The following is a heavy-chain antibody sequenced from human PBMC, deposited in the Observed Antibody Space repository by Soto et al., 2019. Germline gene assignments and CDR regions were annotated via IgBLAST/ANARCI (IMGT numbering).Heavy chain of an antibody. D-gene: IGHD3-3*01. Sequence: ASVKVSCKASGYTLTGYYMHWVRQAPGQGLEWMGWINPNSGGTNYAQKFQGWVTMTRDTSISTAYMELSRLRSDDTAVYYCARDSIFLYYYYGMDVWGQGTTVTVSS. CDR3: ARDSIFLYYYYGMDV. V-gene: IGHV1-2*04. CDR1: GYTLTGYY. CDR2: INPNSGGT. J-gene: IGHJ6*02.